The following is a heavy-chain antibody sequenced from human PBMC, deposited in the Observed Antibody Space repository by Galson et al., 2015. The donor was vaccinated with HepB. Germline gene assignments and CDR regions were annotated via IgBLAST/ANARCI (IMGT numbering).Heavy chain of an antibody. D-gene: IGHD3-22*01. V-gene: IGHV3-15*01. Sequence: SLRLSCAASGFTFSNARMSWVRQAPGKGLEWVGRIKSKTDGGTTDYAAPVKGRFTISRDDSKNTLYLQMNSLKTEDTAVYYCTTDYYDSPLGYWGQGTLVTVSS. CDR3: TTDYYDSPLGY. J-gene: IGHJ4*02. CDR2: IKSKTDGGTT. CDR1: GFTFSNAR.